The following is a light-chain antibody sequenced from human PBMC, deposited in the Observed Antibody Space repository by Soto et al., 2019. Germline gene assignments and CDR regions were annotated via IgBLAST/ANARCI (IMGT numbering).Light chain of an antibody. CDR3: HQYNTWPHT. CDR2: GAS. J-gene: IGKJ2*01. Sequence: EKVMTQSPATLSMSPGERATLSCRASQSVSINLAWYRQKPGQRPRLLIYGASTRATGIPARFIGGGSGTEFTLTISSLQSEDFAVYFCHQYNTWPHTFGQGTKLKIK. V-gene: IGKV3-15*01. CDR1: QSVSIN.